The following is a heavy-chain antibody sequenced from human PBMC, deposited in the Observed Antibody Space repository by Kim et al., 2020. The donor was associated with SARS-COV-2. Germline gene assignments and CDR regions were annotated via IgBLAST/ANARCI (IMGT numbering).Heavy chain of an antibody. CDR3: TTFQY. Sequence: GGSLRLSCAPSGFTVSSSNMHWVRRAPGKGLEWVAVLSYDGINKYYADSVKGRFTVSRDDSQNTLFLQMNSLSPEDTAVYYCTTFQYWGQGTLVTVSS. CDR1: GFTVSSSN. J-gene: IGHJ4*02. CDR2: LSYDGINK. V-gene: IGHV3-30*03.